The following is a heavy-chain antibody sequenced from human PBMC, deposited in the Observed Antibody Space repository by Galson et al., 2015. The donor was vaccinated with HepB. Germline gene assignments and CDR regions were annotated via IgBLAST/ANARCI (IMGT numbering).Heavy chain of an antibody. CDR2: ISYDGSNK. J-gene: IGHJ4*02. D-gene: IGHD4-23*01. CDR1: GFTFSSYA. CDR3: ARVYGGVTPSHYFDY. Sequence: SLRLSCAASGFTFSSYAMHWVRQAPGKGLEWVAVISYDGSNKYYADSVKGRFTISRDNSKNTLYLQMNSLRAEDTAVYYCARVYGGVTPSHYFDYWGQGTLVTVSS. V-gene: IGHV3-30-3*01.